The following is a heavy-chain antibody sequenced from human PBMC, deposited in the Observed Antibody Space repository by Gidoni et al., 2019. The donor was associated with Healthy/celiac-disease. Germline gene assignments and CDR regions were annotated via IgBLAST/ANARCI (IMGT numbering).Heavy chain of an antibody. V-gene: IGHV5-10-1*03. J-gene: IGHJ5*02. CDR3: ARHGGYCSSTSCYGEKPARELNP. D-gene: IGHD2-2*01. CDR1: GYSFTSYW. Sequence: EVQLVQSGAEVKKPGESLRISCKGSGYSFTSYWISWVRQMPGKGLEWMGRIDPSDSYTNYSPSFQGHVTISADKSISTAYLQWSSLKASDTAMYYCARHGGYCSSTSCYGEKPARELNPWGQGTLVTVSS. CDR2: IDPSDSYT.